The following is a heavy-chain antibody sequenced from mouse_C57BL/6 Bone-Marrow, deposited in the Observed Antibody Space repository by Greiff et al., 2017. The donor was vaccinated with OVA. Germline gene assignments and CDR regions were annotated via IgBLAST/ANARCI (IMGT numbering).Heavy chain of an antibody. V-gene: IGHV5-12*01. CDR2: ISNGGGST. CDR3: ARHSDVLITTTFAY. CDR1: GFTFSDYY. D-gene: IGHD1-2*01. Sequence: EVKVVESGGGLVQPGGSLKLSCAASGFTFSDYYMYWVRQTPEKRLEWVAYISNGGGSTYYPDTVKGRFTISRDNAKNTLYLQMSRLKSEDTAMYYCARHSDVLITTTFAYWGQGTLVTVSA. J-gene: IGHJ3*01.